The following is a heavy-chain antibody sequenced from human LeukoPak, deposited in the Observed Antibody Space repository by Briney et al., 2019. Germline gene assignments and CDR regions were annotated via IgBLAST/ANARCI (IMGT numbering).Heavy chain of an antibody. CDR3: ARVREYYDSSGYLGEFDY. D-gene: IGHD3-22*01. Sequence: GGSLRLSCAASGFSFSDYEMNWVRQAPGKGLEWLSHIDISGNTIHYADSVEGRFTISRDNAKNSVYLQMNSLRVEDTAVYYCARVREYYDSSGYLGEFDYWGQGTLVTVSS. CDR1: GFSFSDYE. CDR2: IDISGNTI. J-gene: IGHJ4*02. V-gene: IGHV3-48*03.